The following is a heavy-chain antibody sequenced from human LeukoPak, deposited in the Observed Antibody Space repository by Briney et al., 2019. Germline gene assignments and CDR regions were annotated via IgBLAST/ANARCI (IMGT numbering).Heavy chain of an antibody. V-gene: IGHV3-30*02. CDR1: GFTFSSYG. Sequence: GVSLRLSCAASGFTFSSYGMHWVRQAPGKGLEWVAFIRYDGSNKYYADSVKGRFTISRDNSKNTLYLQMNSLRAEDTAVYYCAKDFQTWIQLWDDAFGIWGQGTMVTVSS. J-gene: IGHJ3*02. D-gene: IGHD5-18*01. CDR3: AKDFQTWIQLWDDAFGI. CDR2: IRYDGSNK.